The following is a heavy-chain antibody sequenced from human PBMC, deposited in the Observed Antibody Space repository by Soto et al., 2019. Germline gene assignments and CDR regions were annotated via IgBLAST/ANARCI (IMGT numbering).Heavy chain of an antibody. J-gene: IGHJ6*02. CDR1: GGTFSSYA. CDR2: IIPIFSTA. D-gene: IGHD5-12*01. CDR3: ASSVAKYYYYGMDV. V-gene: IGHV1-69*12. Sequence: QVQLVQSGAEVKKTGSSVKVSCKASGGTFSSYAISWVRQAPGQGLEWMGGIIPIFSTANYAQKFQGRVTITADESTSTAYMELSSLRSEDTAVDYCASSVAKYYYYGMDVWGQGTTVTVSS.